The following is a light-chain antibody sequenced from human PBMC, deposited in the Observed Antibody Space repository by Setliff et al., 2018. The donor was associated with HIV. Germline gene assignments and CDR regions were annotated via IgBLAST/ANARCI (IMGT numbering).Light chain of an antibody. V-gene: IGKV3-20*01. CDR3: QQCETSPFT. CDR2: GAS. Sequence: EIVLTQSPGTLSLSPGERGTLSCRASQSVGSSYLAWYQQRPGQAPRLLIYGASTRATGIPDRFSGSGSGTDFTLTISRLEPEDSAVYYCQQCETSPFTFGPGTKVDIK. J-gene: IGKJ3*01. CDR1: QSVGSSY.